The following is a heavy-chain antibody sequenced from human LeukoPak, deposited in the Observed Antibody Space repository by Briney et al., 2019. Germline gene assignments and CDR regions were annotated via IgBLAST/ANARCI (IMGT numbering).Heavy chain of an antibody. J-gene: IGHJ4*02. CDR1: GFTFSDYY. CDR3: AREGLSWSFGSSWYFDY. D-gene: IGHD6-13*01. V-gene: IGHV3-11*04. CDR2: ISSSGSTV. Sequence: GGSLRLSCAASGFTFSDYYMKWIRQAPGKGLEWVSYISSSGSTVYYADSVKGRFTISRDNAKNSLYLQMNSLRAEDTAVYYCAREGLSWSFGSSWYFDYWGQGTLVTVSS.